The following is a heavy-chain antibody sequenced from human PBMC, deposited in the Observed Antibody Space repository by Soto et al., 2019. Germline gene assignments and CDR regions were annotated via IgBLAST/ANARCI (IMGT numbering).Heavy chain of an antibody. CDR1: GGSISSYY. CDR3: ASSGRGNYYSYYGMDV. Sequence: SETLSLTCTVSGGSISSYYWSWIRQPPGKGLEWIGYIYYSGSTNYNPSLKSRVTISVDTSKNQFSLKLSSVTAADTAVYYCASSGRGNYYSYYGMDVWGQGTTVTVSS. D-gene: IGHD3-10*01. J-gene: IGHJ6*02. CDR2: IYYSGST. V-gene: IGHV4-59*01.